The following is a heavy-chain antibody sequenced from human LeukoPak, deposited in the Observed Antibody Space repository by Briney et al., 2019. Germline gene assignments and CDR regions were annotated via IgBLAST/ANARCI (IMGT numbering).Heavy chain of an antibody. CDR3: ARIGYSSSSFDY. D-gene: IGHD6-6*01. J-gene: IGHJ4*02. Sequence: GRSLRLSCAASGFTFDDYAMHWVRQAPGKGLEWVSGISWNSGSIGYADSVKGRFTISRDNAKNSVYLQMNTLSAEDTAVYYCARIGYSSSSFDYWGQGTLVTVSS. CDR2: ISWNSGSI. CDR1: GFTFDDYA. V-gene: IGHV3-9*01.